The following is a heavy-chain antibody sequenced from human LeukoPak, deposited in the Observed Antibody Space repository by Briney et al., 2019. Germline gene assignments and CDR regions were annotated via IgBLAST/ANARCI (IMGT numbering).Heavy chain of an antibody. CDR2: IYYSGST. J-gene: IGHJ3*02. CDR3: ARVEYSSSWSAFDI. D-gene: IGHD6-13*01. V-gene: IGHV4-30-4*08. Sequence: SETLSLTCTVSGGSISSGDYYWSWIRQPPGKGLEWIGYIYYSGSTYHNPSLKSRVTISVDTSKNQFSLKLSSVSAADTAVYYCARVEYSSSWSAFDIWGRGTMLTVSS. CDR1: GGSISSGDYY.